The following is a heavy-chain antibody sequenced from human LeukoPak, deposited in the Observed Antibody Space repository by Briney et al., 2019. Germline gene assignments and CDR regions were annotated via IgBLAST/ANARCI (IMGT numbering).Heavy chain of an antibody. Sequence: SGTLSLTCTVSGYSISSGYYWGWIRQPPGKGLEWIGSIYHSGSTYYNPSLKSRVTISVDTSKNQFSLKLSSVTAADTAVYYCASGKTAAGTDYWGQGTLVTVSS. CDR2: IYHSGST. D-gene: IGHD6-13*01. CDR1: GYSISSGYY. CDR3: ASGKTAAGTDY. J-gene: IGHJ4*02. V-gene: IGHV4-38-2*02.